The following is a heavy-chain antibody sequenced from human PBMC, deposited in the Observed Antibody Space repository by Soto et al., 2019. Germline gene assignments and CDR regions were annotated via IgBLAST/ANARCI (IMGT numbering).Heavy chain of an antibody. Sequence: SETLSLTCTVSGGSISSYYWSWIRQPPGKGLEWIGYIYYSGSTNYNPSLKSRVTISVDTSKNQFSLKLSSVTAADTAVYYCARDRVARNGGYWYYGMDVWGQGTTVTVSS. V-gene: IGHV4-59*01. J-gene: IGHJ6*02. D-gene: IGHD3-16*01. CDR2: IYYSGST. CDR3: ARDRVARNGGYWYYGMDV. CDR1: GGSISSYY.